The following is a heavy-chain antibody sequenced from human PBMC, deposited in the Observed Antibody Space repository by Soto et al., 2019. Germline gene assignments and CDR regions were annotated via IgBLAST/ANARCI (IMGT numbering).Heavy chain of an antibody. J-gene: IGHJ4*02. V-gene: IGHV3-9*01. D-gene: IGHD2-15*01. CDR2: ISWNSNII. Sequence: EVQLVESGGGLVQPGRSLRLSCAASGFTFDDYAMHWVRRVPGKGLEWVSSISWNSNIIGYADSVKGRFTISRDNAKNSLYRQMNSRRPEDTALYYCAKGGPDGFCSGGRCYFDYWGQGTLVTVSS. CDR3: AKGGPDGFCSGGRCYFDY. CDR1: GFTFDDYA.